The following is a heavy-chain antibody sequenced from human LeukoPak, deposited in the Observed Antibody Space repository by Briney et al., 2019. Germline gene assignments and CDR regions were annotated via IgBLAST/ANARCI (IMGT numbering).Heavy chain of an antibody. V-gene: IGHV1-69*13. CDR1: GGTFSSYA. Sequence: GASVKVSCKASGGTFSSYAISWVRQAPGQGLEWMGGIIPIFGTANYAQKFQGRVTITADESTSTAYMELSSLRSEDTAVYYCARGGFWSGYYNSNWFDPWGQGTLVTV. CDR3: ARGGFWSGYYNSNWFDP. J-gene: IGHJ5*02. CDR2: IIPIFGTA. D-gene: IGHD3-3*01.